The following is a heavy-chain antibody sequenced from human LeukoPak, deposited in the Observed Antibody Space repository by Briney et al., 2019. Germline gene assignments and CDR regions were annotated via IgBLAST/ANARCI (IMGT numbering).Heavy chain of an antibody. V-gene: IGHV3-23*01. CDR2: ISGSGGST. D-gene: IGHD1-1*01. Sequence: GGSLRLSCVASGFTFSSYAMSWVRQAPGKGLESVSVISGSGGSTYYRDSVKGRFTISRDNSKNTVYLQMNSLRAEDTAVYYCAKDGTTTITFDYWGQGTLVAVSS. CDR1: GFTFSSYA. CDR3: AKDGTTTITFDY. J-gene: IGHJ4*02.